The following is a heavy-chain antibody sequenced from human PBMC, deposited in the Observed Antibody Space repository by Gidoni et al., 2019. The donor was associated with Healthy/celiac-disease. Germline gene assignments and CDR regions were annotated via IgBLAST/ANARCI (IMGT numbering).Heavy chain of an antibody. D-gene: IGHD1-26*01. CDR1: GFTFSSYG. V-gene: IGHV3-30*18. J-gene: IGHJ6*02. CDR2: ISYDGSNK. CDR3: AKTGGGYSYYYYGMDV. Sequence: VQPGRSLRLSCAASGFTFSSYGMHWVRQAPGKGLEWVAVISYDGSNKYYADPVKGRFTISRDNSKNTLYLQMNSLRAEDTAVYYCAKTGGGYSYYYYGMDVWGQGTTVTVSS.